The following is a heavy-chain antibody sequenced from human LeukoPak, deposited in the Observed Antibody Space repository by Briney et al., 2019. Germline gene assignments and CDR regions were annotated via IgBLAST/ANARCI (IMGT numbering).Heavy chain of an antibody. Sequence: ASVKVSCKASGYTFTGYCMHWVRQAPGQGLEWMGWINPNSGGTNYAQKFQGRVTMTRDTSISTAYMELSRLTSDDTAVYYCAREGLAGVLYSWFDPWGQGTLVTVSS. D-gene: IGHD1-14*01. V-gene: IGHV1-2*02. CDR1: GYTFTGYC. J-gene: IGHJ5*02. CDR3: AREGLAGVLYSWFDP. CDR2: INPNSGGT.